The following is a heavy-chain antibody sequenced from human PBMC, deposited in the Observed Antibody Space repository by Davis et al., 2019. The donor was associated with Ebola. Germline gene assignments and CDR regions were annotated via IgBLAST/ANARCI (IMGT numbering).Heavy chain of an antibody. CDR1: GYSFTNYW. J-gene: IGHJ4*02. CDR2: IYPGDSNT. CDR3: ARINSDNFDY. D-gene: IGHD2/OR15-2a*01. Sequence: PGGSLRLSCKGSGYSFTNYWIGWVRQMPGKGLEWMGIIYPGDSNTRFSPSFQGQVTISADKSISTAYLQWSSLKASDIAMYYCARINSDNFDYWGQGTLVTVSS. V-gene: IGHV5-51*01.